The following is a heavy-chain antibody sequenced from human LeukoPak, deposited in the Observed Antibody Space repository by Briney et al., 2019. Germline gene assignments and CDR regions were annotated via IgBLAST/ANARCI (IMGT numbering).Heavy chain of an antibody. Sequence: GESLKISCKGSGYSFTSYWIGWVRQMPGKGLEWMGIIYPGESDTRYSQSFQGQVTISADKSISTAYLQWSSLKASDTAMYYCARMRRPARDAFDIWGQGTMVTVSS. CDR3: ARMRRPARDAFDI. CDR2: IYPGESDT. CDR1: GYSFTSYW. J-gene: IGHJ3*02. D-gene: IGHD3-10*01. V-gene: IGHV5-51*01.